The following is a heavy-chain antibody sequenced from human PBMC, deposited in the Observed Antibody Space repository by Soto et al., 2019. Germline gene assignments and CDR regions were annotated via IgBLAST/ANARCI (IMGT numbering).Heavy chain of an antibody. Sequence: ASVKVSCKASGYTFTSYGVSWVRQAPGQGLEWMGWISAFNGKTTYAEKFQGRVTLTTDTSTSTAYMELRSLRSDDTAIYYCARDPHEFWTSYWFDPWGQGTPVTV. J-gene: IGHJ5*02. CDR3: ARDPHEFWTSYWFDP. CDR1: GYTFTSYG. CDR2: ISAFNGKT. V-gene: IGHV1-18*01. D-gene: IGHD3-3*01.